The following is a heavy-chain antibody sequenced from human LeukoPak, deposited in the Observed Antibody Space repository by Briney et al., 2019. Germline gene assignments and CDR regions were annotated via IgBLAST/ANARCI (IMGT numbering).Heavy chain of an antibody. Sequence: PGGSLRLSCAASGFTFDDYAMHWVRQAPGKGLEWVSGISGSGGSTYYADSVKGRFTISRDNSKNTLYLQMNSLRAEDTAVYYCAKDRAMPYFDYWGQGTLVTVSS. D-gene: IGHD2-2*01. V-gene: IGHV3-23*01. CDR2: ISGSGGST. CDR1: GFTFDDYA. CDR3: AKDRAMPYFDY. J-gene: IGHJ4*02.